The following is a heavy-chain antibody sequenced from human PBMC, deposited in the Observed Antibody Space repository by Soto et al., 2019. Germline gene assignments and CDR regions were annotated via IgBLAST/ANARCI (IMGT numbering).Heavy chain of an antibody. V-gene: IGHV3-33*01. D-gene: IGHD6-19*01. Sequence: QVQLVESGGGVVQPGRSLRLSCAASGFTFSSYGMLWVRQAPGKGLEWVAGIWYDGSNKYYADSVKGRFTISRDNSKNPLYLQMKSLRAEDTAVYYCARDKFSGWFDYWGQGTLVTVAS. J-gene: IGHJ4*02. CDR3: ARDKFSGWFDY. CDR2: IWYDGSNK. CDR1: GFTFSSYG.